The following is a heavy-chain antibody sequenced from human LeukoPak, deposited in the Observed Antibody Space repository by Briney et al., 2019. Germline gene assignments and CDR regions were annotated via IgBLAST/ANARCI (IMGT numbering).Heavy chain of an antibody. D-gene: IGHD1-26*01. CDR1: GGSLSGSY. CDR2: IHHSGST. Sequence: SRTLSLTCAVYGGSLSGSYWSWIREPPGKGLEWIGEIHHSGSTNYNPSLQRRVTISVDTAKNQFSLKLSSVTAADTAVYYCARGPHGWGWFDPWGQGTLVPVSS. J-gene: IGHJ5*02. V-gene: IGHV4-34*01. CDR3: ARGPHGWGWFDP.